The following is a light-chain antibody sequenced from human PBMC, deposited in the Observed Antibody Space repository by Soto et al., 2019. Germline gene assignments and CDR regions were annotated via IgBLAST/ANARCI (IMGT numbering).Light chain of an antibody. CDR1: SSNIGSNT. J-gene: IGLJ7*01. CDR2: SNN. CDR3: STWDDSLNGVV. V-gene: IGLV1-44*01. Sequence: QSVLTQPPSASGPPGQRVTISCSGSSSNIGSNTVTWYQQLPGTAPKLLIYSNNQRPSGLPDRFSGSKSGTSASLAISGLQSEDEADYYCSTWDDSLNGVVFGGGTQLTVL.